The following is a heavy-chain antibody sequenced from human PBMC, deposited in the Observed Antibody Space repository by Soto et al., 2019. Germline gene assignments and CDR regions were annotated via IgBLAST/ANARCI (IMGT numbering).Heavy chain of an antibody. Sequence: SETLSLTCTVSGGSISSYYWSWIRQPPGKGLEWIGYIYYSGSTNYNPSLKSRVTISVDTPKNQFSLKLISVTAADTAVYYCARGLPHITGTTYFDYWGQGTLVTVSS. V-gene: IGHV4-59*12. CDR3: ARGLPHITGTTYFDY. D-gene: IGHD1-20*01. J-gene: IGHJ4*02. CDR2: IYYSGST. CDR1: GGSISSYY.